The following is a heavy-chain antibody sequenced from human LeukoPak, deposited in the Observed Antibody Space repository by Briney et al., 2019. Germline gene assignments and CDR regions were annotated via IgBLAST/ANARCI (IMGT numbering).Heavy chain of an antibody. Sequence: SETLSLTCTVSGYSISSGYYWGWIRQPPGKGLEWIGSIYHSGSTYYNPSLKSRVTISVDTSKNQVSLKLSSVTAADTAVYYCAKGAYYDLWGQGTLVTVSS. CDR3: AKGAYYDL. V-gene: IGHV4-38-2*02. CDR1: GYSISSGYY. CDR2: IYHSGST. D-gene: IGHD3-22*01. J-gene: IGHJ4*02.